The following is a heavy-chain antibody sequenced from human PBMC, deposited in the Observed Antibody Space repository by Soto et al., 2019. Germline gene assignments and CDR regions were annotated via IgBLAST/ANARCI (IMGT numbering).Heavy chain of an antibody. D-gene: IGHD5-18*01. CDR1: GGPISSGDYY. J-gene: IGHJ5*02. CDR2: IYYSGST. Sequence: SLSPTSTVSGGPISSGDYYWSWIRHPPGKGLEWIGYIYYSGSTYYNPSLKSRVTISVDTSKNQFSLKLSSVTAADTAVYYCARVGVDTAMVNWFDPWGQGTLVTVSS. CDR3: ARVGVDTAMVNWFDP. V-gene: IGHV4-30-4*01.